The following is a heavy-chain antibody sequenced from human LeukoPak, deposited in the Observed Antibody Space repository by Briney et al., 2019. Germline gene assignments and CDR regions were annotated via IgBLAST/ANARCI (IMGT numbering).Heavy chain of an antibody. CDR3: ARDLSPYYFDY. V-gene: IGHV1-69*04. Sequence: AVNVSCKASGGIFSIYAISWLRQAPGQGLEWMGMTNPILGIANYAQKFQGRGTITADKSTSTAYMDLSRLRSEGTAVYYCARDLSPYYFDYWGEGTVVTVCS. CDR1: GGIFSIYA. CDR2: TNPILGIA. J-gene: IGHJ4*02.